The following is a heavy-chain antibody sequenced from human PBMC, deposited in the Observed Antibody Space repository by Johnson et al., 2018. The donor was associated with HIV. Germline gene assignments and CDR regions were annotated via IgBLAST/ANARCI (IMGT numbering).Heavy chain of an antibody. D-gene: IGHD3-22*01. CDR2: IYSGGST. J-gene: IGHJ3*02. CDR1: GFTVSSNY. V-gene: IGHV3-66*01. CDR3: ARERDDSSGYYYHDAFDI. Sequence: MQLVESGGGFVEPGGSLRLSCAASGFTVSSNYMSWVRQAPGKGLEWVSVIYSGGSTYYADSVKGRFTISRDNSKNTLYLQMNSLRAEDTAVYYCARERDDSSGYYYHDAFDIWGQGTMVTVSS.